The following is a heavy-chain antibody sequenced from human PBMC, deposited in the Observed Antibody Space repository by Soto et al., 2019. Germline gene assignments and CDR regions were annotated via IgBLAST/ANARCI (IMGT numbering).Heavy chain of an antibody. D-gene: IGHD6-13*01. V-gene: IGHV1-69*08. Sequence: QVQLVQSGAEVKKPGSSVKVSCTASGGTFSSYTISWVRQAPGQGLEWMGRIIPILGIANYAQKFQGRVTITADKSTSTAYMELSSLRSEDTAVYYCARDQGDSSTFDYWGQGTLVTVSS. CDR1: GGTFSSYT. J-gene: IGHJ4*02. CDR3: ARDQGDSSTFDY. CDR2: IIPILGIA.